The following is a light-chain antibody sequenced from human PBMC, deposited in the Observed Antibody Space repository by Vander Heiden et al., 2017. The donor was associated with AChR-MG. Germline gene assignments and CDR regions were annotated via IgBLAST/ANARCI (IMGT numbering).Light chain of an antibody. CDR3: CSYAGALFV. V-gene: IGLV2-11*01. CDR2: DVN. J-gene: IGLJ1*01. Sequence: QSALTQPRSVSGPPGQSVTISCTGTSSDVGVYDFVPWYQHHPGNAPRVMIYDVNQRPSGVPDRFSGSKSGNTASMTISGLQAEDEAYYFCCSYAGALFVFGTETRVTVL. CDR1: SSDVGVYDF.